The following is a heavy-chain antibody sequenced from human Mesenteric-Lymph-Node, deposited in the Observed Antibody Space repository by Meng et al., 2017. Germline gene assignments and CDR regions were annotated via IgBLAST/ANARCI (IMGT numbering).Heavy chain of an antibody. CDR2: ISSDGNKK. J-gene: IGHJ4*02. V-gene: IGHV3-30*04. Sequence: GESLKISCAASGFTFSSFTIHWVRQAPGKGLEWVAVISSDGNKKYYADSVKGRVTIPRENSESTLYLQMNSLRSEDTAVYYCAREGAGFSSTWYFDYWGQGTLVTVSS. CDR3: AREGAGFSSTWYFDY. CDR1: GFTFSSFT. D-gene: IGHD6-13*01.